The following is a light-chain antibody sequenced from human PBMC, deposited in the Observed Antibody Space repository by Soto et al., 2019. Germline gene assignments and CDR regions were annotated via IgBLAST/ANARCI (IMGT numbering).Light chain of an antibody. Sequence: EIGVTQSPGTLSLSPGERAIVSCRASQSVGMYLAWYQQKPGQAPRLLIPDASDRAIGVPDRFSGSGSGTDFTLTISDLEPEDFAVYYWQQRSKWPRAITFGQGPRLGSK. CDR2: DAS. CDR1: QSVGMY. J-gene: IGKJ5*01. V-gene: IGKV3-11*01. CDR3: QQRSKWPRAIT.